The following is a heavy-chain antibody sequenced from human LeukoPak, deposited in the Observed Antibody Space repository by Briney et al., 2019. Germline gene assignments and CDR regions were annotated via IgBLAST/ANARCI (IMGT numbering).Heavy chain of an antibody. CDR1: GVSISSGGYY. Sequence: SETLSLTCTVSGVSISSGGYYWSWIRQHPGKGLEWIGYIYYSGSTYYNPSLKSRVTISVDTSKNQFSLKLSSVTAADTAVYYCARGAGHGDYPFGYWGQGTLVTVSS. J-gene: IGHJ4*02. CDR2: IYYSGST. CDR3: ARGAGHGDYPFGY. V-gene: IGHV4-31*03. D-gene: IGHD4-17*01.